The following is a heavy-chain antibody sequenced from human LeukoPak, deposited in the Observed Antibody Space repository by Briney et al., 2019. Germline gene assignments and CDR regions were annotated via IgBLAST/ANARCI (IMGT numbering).Heavy chain of an antibody. CDR1: AGSISSGSYY. D-gene: IGHD3-22*01. V-gene: IGHV4-61*02. Sequence: SDTLSLTCTVSAGSISSGSYYWSWIRQPAGKGLEWIGRIYTSGSTNYNPSLKSRVTISVDTSKNQFSLKLSSVTAADTAVYYCARDRVHYDSSGYYCAFDIWGQGTMVTVSS. CDR3: ARDRVHYDSSGYYCAFDI. CDR2: IYTSGST. J-gene: IGHJ3*02.